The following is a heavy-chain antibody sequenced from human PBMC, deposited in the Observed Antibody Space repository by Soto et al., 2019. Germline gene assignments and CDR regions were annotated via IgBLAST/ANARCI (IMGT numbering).Heavy chain of an antibody. Sequence: EVQLLESGGGLVQPGGSLRLSCAASGFTFSSYAMRWVRQAPVKGLEWVSAFSGSGDSTYYADSVKGRFTISRDNSKNTLYLQMNSLIAEDTAVYYCARRGSGSYYDYWGQGTLVTVSS. CDR3: ARRGSGSYYDY. J-gene: IGHJ4*02. CDR1: GFTFSSYA. V-gene: IGHV3-23*01. CDR2: FSGSGDST. D-gene: IGHD1-26*01.